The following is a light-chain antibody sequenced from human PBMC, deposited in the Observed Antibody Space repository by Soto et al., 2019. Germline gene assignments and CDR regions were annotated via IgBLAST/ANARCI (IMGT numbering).Light chain of an antibody. V-gene: IGLV2-14*01. CDR2: DVS. J-gene: IGLJ1*01. Sequence: QSVLTQPASVSGSPGQSITISCTGTSSDVGGYNYVSWYQQHPGKAPKLVIYDVSNRPSGVSNRFSGSKSGNTASLTISGLQAEDEADYYCNSYTSSSTYVFGTGTRSP. CDR1: SSDVGGYNY. CDR3: NSYTSSSTYV.